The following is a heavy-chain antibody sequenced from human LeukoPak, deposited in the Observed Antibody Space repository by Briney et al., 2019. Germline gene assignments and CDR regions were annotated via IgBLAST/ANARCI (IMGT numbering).Heavy chain of an antibody. D-gene: IGHD3-16*01. CDR2: ISSSSSYI. Sequence: NPGGSLRLSCAASGFTFSSYSMNWVRQAPGKGLEWVSSISSSSSYIYYADSVKGRFTISRDNAKNSLYLQMNSLRAEDTAVYYCARDAGDSPLFFASGAVDYWGQGTLVTVSS. CDR3: ARDAGDSPLFFASGAVDY. V-gene: IGHV3-21*01. J-gene: IGHJ4*02. CDR1: GFTFSSYS.